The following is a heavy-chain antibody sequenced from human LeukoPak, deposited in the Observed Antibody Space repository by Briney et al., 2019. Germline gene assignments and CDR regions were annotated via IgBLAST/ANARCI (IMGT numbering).Heavy chain of an antibody. CDR2: INHSGST. Sequence: SETLSLTCAVYGGSFSGYYWSWIRQPPGKGLGWIGEINHSGSTNYNPSLKSRVTISVDTSKNQFSLKLSSVTAADTAVYYCARWAHKYYYYYGMDVWGQGTTVTVSS. CDR3: ARWAHKYYYYYGMDV. J-gene: IGHJ6*02. CDR1: GGSFSGYY. V-gene: IGHV4-34*01.